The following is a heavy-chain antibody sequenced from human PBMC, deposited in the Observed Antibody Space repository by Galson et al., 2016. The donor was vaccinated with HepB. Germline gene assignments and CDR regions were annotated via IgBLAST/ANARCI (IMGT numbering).Heavy chain of an antibody. CDR3: TRTTTPGSIFGVRGHYYGMDV. CDR1: GFTFRSSV. CDR2: TSSRSCYI. J-gene: IGHJ6*02. D-gene: IGHD3-3*01. V-gene: IGHV3-21*04. Sequence: SLRLSCAASGFTFRSSVMNWARQAPGKGLEWVSSTSSRSCYICFAALVKGRFTISSDNAKNSLHLKMNSLKTEDTAVYYCTRTTTPGSIFGVRGHYYGMDVWGQGTTDTVSS.